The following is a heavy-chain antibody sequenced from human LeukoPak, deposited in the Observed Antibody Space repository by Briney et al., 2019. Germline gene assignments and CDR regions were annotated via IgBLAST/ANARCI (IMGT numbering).Heavy chain of an antibody. CDR2: IYTSGST. D-gene: IGHD1-1*01. Sequence: PSETLSLTCTVSGGSISSYYWSWIRQPAGKGLEWIGRIYTSGSTNYNPSLKSRVTMSVDTSKNQFSLKLSSVTAADTAVYYCARDLTGKRSFQVRVYYYYGMDVWGQGTTVTVSS. V-gene: IGHV4-4*07. CDR3: ARDLTGKRSFQVRVYYYYGMDV. J-gene: IGHJ6*02. CDR1: GGSISSYY.